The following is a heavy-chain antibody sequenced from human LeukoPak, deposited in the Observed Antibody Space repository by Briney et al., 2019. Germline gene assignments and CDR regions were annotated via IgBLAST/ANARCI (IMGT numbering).Heavy chain of an antibody. D-gene: IGHD6-13*01. CDR3: ATVAAAGTGFDY. CDR2: IYYSGST. J-gene: IGHJ4*02. V-gene: IGHV4-31*03. CDR1: GGSISSGGYY. Sequence: SETLSLTCTVSGGSISSGGYYWSWIRQHPGKGLEWIGYIYYSGSTYYNPSLKSRVTISVDTSKNQFSLKLSSVTAADTAVYYCATVAAAGTGFDYWGQGTLVTVSS.